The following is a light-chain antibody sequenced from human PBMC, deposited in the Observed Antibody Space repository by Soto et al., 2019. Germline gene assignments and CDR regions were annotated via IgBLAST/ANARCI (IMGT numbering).Light chain of an antibody. CDR3: QHYDGPSFT. Sequence: EIVLTQSPGTLSLSPGERSTLSCRASQSVNSRFLAWYQQKPGQAPSLLIYGVYSRATGIPDRFSGSWSGTDFTLIISRLEPEDFGVYYWQHYDGPSFTFGPGTKVDIK. CDR2: GVY. V-gene: IGKV3-20*01. J-gene: IGKJ3*01. CDR1: QSVNSRF.